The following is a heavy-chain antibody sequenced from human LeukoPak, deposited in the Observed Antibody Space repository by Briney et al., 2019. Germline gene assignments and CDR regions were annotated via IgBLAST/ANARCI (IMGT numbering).Heavy chain of an antibody. Sequence: ASVKVSCKASGYTFTSYGINWVRQATGQGLEWMGWMNPNSGNTGYAQKFQGRVTMTRNTSISTAYMELSSLRSEDTAVYYCARARREGLLWFKRPHNWFDPWGQGTLVTVSS. D-gene: IGHD3-10*01. V-gene: IGHV1-8*02. CDR1: GYTFTSYG. CDR2: MNPNSGNT. J-gene: IGHJ5*02. CDR3: ARARREGLLWFKRPHNWFDP.